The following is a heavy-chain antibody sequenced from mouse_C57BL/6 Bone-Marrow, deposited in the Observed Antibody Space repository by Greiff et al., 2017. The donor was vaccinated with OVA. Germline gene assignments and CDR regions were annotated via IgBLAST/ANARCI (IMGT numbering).Heavy chain of an antibody. D-gene: IGHD2-3*01. V-gene: IGHV1-81*01. Sequence: VQLQQSGAELARPGASVKLSCKASGYTFTSYGIRWVKQRTGQGLEWIGEIYPRGGNTYYNEKFKGKATLTADKSSSTAYMELRSLTSEDSAVDFCARNGYFLYYAMDYWCQGTSVTVSS. CDR3: ARNGYFLYYAMDY. J-gene: IGHJ4*01. CDR1: GYTFTSYG. CDR2: IYPRGGNT.